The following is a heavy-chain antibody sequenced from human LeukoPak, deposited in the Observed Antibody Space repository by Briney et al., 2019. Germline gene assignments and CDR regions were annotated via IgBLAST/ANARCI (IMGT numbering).Heavy chain of an antibody. CDR1: GGSFSGYY. D-gene: IGHD6-6*01. CDR3: ASNRSSSD. J-gene: IGHJ1*01. CDR2: INHSGST. V-gene: IGHV4-34*01. Sequence: SETLSLTCAVYGGSFSGYYWTWIRQPPGKGLEWIGEINHSGSTNYNPSLKSRVTISVDTSKNQFSLKVSFVTAADTAVYYCASNRSSSDWGQGTLVTVSS.